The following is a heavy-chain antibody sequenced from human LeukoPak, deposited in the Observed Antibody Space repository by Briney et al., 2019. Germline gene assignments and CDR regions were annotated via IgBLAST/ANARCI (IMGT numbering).Heavy chain of an antibody. D-gene: IGHD6-19*01. CDR2: IKQDGSEK. Sequence: GGSLSLSCAASGFTFSNYWMSWVRQAPGKGLEWVANIKQDGSEKYYVDSVKGRFTISRDNAKNSLFLQMNSLRAVDTAVYYCARSTAGFDHWGPGTLVTVSS. J-gene: IGHJ4*02. CDR3: ARSTAGFDH. CDR1: GFTFSNYW. V-gene: IGHV3-7*01.